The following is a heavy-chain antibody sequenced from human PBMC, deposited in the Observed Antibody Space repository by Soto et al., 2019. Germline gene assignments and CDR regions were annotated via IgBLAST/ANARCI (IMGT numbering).Heavy chain of an antibody. Sequence: PGGSLRLSCAASGFTFSSYAMHRVRQAPGKGLEWVAVISYDGSTKYYADSVKGRFTISRDNSKNTLYLQMNSLRAEDTAVYYCARGDAHLGWNSYCWGQGTLVTVSS. CDR3: ARGDAHLGWNSYC. J-gene: IGHJ4*02. CDR1: GFTFSSYA. V-gene: IGHV3-30-3*01. CDR2: ISYDGSTK. D-gene: IGHD1-7*01.